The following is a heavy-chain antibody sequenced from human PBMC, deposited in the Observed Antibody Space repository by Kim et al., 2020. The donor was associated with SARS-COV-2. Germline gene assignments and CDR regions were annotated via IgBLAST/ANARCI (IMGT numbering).Heavy chain of an antibody. V-gene: IGHV3-49*02. CDR3: ARGGGSSRYFFDY. Sequence: YAASVKGRFTISRDDSRSIAYLQMNSLRTEDTAVYYCARGGGSSRYFFDYWGQGTLVTVSS. J-gene: IGHJ4*02. D-gene: IGHD1-26*01.